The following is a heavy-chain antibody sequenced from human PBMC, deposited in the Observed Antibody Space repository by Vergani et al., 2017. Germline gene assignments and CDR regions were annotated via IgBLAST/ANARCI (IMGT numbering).Heavy chain of an antibody. Sequence: QVQLEESGGGVVQPGRSLRLSCAGSGFTLSSHAMHWVRQAPGKGLEWVAFIWYDGSKEYYADSVKGRFTISRDNSKNTLYLQMNSLRAEDTAIYYCAKTGGSSSTFDYWGQGTLVTVSS. V-gene: IGHV3-30*02. CDR3: AKTGGSSSTFDY. D-gene: IGHD6-6*01. CDR1: GFTLSSHA. J-gene: IGHJ4*02. CDR2: IWYDGSKE.